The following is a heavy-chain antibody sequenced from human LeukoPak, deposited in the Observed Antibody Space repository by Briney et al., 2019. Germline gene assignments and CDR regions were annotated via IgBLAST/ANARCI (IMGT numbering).Heavy chain of an antibody. Sequence: GALRLSCAASGFTFSSSAMSWVRQVPGKGLEWVSGISASGGSTSYADSVRGRFTISRDNSKNTLYVQMNSLRDEDTAVYYCAKDRNSGKYYDYWGQGTLVTVSS. CDR1: GFTFSSSA. CDR3: AKDRNSGKYYDY. V-gene: IGHV3-23*01. D-gene: IGHD1-26*01. CDR2: ISASGGST. J-gene: IGHJ4*02.